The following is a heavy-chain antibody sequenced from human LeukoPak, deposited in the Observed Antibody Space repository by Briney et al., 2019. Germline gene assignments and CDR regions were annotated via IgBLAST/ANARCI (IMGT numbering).Heavy chain of an antibody. CDR2: IYYSGST. Sequence: PSQTLSLTCTVSGGSISSGDYYWSWIRQPPGKGLEWIGYIYYSGSTYYNPSLKSRVTISVDKSKNQVSLKLSSVTAADTAIYYCARSPNYYGSGSYYSVWGQGTLVTVSS. CDR1: GGSISSGDYY. CDR3: ARSPNYYGSGSYYSV. V-gene: IGHV4-30-4*08. J-gene: IGHJ4*02. D-gene: IGHD3-10*01.